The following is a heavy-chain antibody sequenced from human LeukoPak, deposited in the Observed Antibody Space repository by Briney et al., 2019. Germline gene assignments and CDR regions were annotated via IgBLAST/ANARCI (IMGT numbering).Heavy chain of an antibody. Sequence: GGSLRLSCAASGFTFSDYGMHWVRQAPGKGLEWVAFIWYDGSDKYYEDSVTGRFTISRDNSKNTLHLQMNSLRAEDTAVYYCAKDLIMITFGGPDYWGQGTLVSVSS. J-gene: IGHJ4*02. CDR3: AKDLIMITFGGPDY. CDR1: GFTFSDYG. D-gene: IGHD3-16*01. CDR2: IWYDGSDK. V-gene: IGHV3-30*02.